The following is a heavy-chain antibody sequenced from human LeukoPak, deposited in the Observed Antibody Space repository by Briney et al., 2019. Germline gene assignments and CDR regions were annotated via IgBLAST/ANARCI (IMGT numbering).Heavy chain of an antibody. Sequence: AGASLQISCKGSGYSFTSYWIGWVRQLPGKGLEWMGIIYPGDSDTRYSPSFQGRVTISADKSISTAYLQWSSLKASDTAMYYCARQRFTMRAYAGNWFDPWGQGTLVTVSS. CDR3: ARQRFTMRAYAGNWFDP. D-gene: IGHD3-10*01. CDR1: GYSFTSYW. J-gene: IGHJ5*02. V-gene: IGHV5-51*01. CDR2: IYPGDSDT.